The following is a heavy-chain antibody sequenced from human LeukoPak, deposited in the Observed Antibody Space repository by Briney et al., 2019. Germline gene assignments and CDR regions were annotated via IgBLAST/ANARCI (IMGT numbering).Heavy chain of an antibody. CDR1: GFSVSIKY. V-gene: IGHV3-53*01. D-gene: IGHD1-1*01. Sequence: GGSLRLSCAASGFSVSIKYMNWVRQAPGKGLEWVSILYSSGTTYYANSVKGRFTISRDNSENSLSLQMRYMRVEDTATYYCARIQLYHGDFDSWGQGTLVTVSS. CDR2: LYSSGTT. J-gene: IGHJ4*02. CDR3: ARIQLYHGDFDS.